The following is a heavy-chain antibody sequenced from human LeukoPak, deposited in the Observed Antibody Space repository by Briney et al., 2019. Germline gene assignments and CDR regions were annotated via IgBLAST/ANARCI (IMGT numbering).Heavy chain of an antibody. CDR2: IYYSGST. CDR1: GGSISSSSYY. J-gene: IGHJ4*02. Sequence: PSETLSLTCTVSGGSISSSSYYWGWIRHPPGKWLEWIGSIYYSGSTYYNPSLKSRVTISVDTSKNQFSLKLSSVTAADTAVYYCATIAVAGLVSDYWGQGTLVTVSS. D-gene: IGHD6-19*01. V-gene: IGHV4-39*07. CDR3: ATIAVAGLVSDY.